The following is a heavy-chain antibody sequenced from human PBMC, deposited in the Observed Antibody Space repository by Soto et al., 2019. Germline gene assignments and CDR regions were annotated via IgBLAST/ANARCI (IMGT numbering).Heavy chain of an antibody. V-gene: IGHV1-18*01. J-gene: IGHJ6*02. CDR2: ISAYNGNT. CDR3: ARDPAPGSSRYPKYYYYGMDV. CDR1: GYTFTSYG. D-gene: IGHD6-13*01. Sequence: QVQLVQSGAEVKKPGASVKVSCKASGYTFTSYGISWVRQAPGQGLEWMGWISAYNGNTNYAQKLQGRVTMTTDTPTSTAYMELISLRHYYTAVYYCARDPAPGSSRYPKYYYYGMDVWGQGTTVSVSS.